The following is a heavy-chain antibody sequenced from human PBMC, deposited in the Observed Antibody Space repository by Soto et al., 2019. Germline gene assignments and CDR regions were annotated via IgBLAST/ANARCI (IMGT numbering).Heavy chain of an antibody. J-gene: IGHJ5*02. V-gene: IGHV3-33*01. D-gene: IGHD6-13*01. CDR2: IWYDGSNK. CDR3: ARDRAIAAAGAFDP. CDR1: GFTFSSYG. Sequence: GGSLRLSCAASGFTFSSYGMHWVRQAPGKGLEWVAVIWYDGSNKYYADSVKGRFTISRDNSKNTLYLQMNSLRAEDTAVYYCARDRAIAAAGAFDPWGQGTLVTVSS.